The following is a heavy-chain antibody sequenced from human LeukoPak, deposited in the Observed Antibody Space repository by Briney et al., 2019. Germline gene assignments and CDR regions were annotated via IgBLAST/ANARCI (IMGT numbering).Heavy chain of an antibody. CDR3: AKDSHYDILTAYYYGMDV. D-gene: IGHD3-9*01. V-gene: IGHV3-33*03. CDR1: RFTFRSYG. Sequence: GRSLRLSCAASRFTFRSYGMHWVRQAPGKGLEWVAVIWYDGSEKYYADSVKGRFTVSRDNSNNMLYLQMDSLRAEDTAVYYCAKDSHYDILTAYYYGMDVWGQGTTVTVSS. CDR2: IWYDGSEK. J-gene: IGHJ6*02.